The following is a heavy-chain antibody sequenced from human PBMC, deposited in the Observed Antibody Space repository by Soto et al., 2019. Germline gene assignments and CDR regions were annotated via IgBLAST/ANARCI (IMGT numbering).Heavy chain of an antibody. J-gene: IGHJ4*02. CDR3: AKDRGGGFFVFDY. V-gene: IGHV3-21*01. D-gene: IGHD3-10*01. CDR2: ISSSSSYI. CDR1: GFTFSTYS. Sequence: EVQLVESGGGLVKPGGSLRLSCAASGFTFSTYSMNWVRQAPGKGLEWVSSISSSSSYIYYADSVKGRFTISRDNAKNSLYLQMNSPRAEDTAVDYCAKDRGGGFFVFDYWGRGTLVTVAS.